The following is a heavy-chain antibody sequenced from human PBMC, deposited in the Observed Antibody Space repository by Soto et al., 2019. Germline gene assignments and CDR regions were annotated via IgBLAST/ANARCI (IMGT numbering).Heavy chain of an antibody. D-gene: IGHD3-16*01. CDR1: GFTFSSYG. CDR3: AKDLGGYDPS. CDR2: ISYDGSNK. V-gene: IGHV3-30*18. Sequence: GGSLRLSCAASGFTFSSYGMHWVRQAPGKGLGWVAVISYDGSNKYYADSVKGRFTISRDNSKNTLYLQMNSLRAEDTAVYYCAKDLGGYDPSWGQGTLVTVSS. J-gene: IGHJ5*02.